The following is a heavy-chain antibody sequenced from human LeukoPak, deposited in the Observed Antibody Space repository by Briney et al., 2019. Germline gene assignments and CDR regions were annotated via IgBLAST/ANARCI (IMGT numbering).Heavy chain of an antibody. J-gene: IGHJ3*02. D-gene: IGHD2-21*01. CDR1: GYTFTNYG. CDR3: ARVDSGAFDI. Sequence: ASVKVSCKTSGYTFTNYGISWVRQAPGQGLEWMGWISAYNGNTNYAQKLQGRVTITRNTSISTAYMELSSLRSEDTAVYYCARVDSGAFDIWGQGTMVTVSS. CDR2: ISAYNGNT. V-gene: IGHV1-18*01.